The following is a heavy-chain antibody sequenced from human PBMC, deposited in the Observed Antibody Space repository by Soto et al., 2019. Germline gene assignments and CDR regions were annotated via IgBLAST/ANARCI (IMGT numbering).Heavy chain of an antibody. CDR2: TGYSRLTT. J-gene: IGHJ4*02. CDR3: ATVHSTSRSFDY. D-gene: IGHD6-6*01. CDR1: GLNFSILA. Sequence: VGSLRLSCAASGLNFSILAMSWVRRAPGKGLEWVSTTGYSRLTTYYADSVKGRFTVSRDNSKNTLDLQMSSLRAEDTAVYYCATVHSTSRSFDYWGQGTLVTVSS. V-gene: IGHV3-23*01.